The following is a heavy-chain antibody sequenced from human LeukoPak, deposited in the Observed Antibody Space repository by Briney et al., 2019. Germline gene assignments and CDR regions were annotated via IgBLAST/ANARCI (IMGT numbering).Heavy chain of an antibody. CDR2: INPNSGGT. D-gene: IGHD3-16*01. CDR3: ARDGGDYDYVWGSYSFDAFDI. J-gene: IGHJ3*02. V-gene: IGHV1-2*02. Sequence: ASVKVSCKASGYTFTGYYVHWVRQAPGQGLEWMGWINPNSGGTNYAQKFQGRVTMTRDTSISTAYMELSRLRSDDTAVYYCARDGGDYDYVWGSYSFDAFDIWGQGTMVTVSS. CDR1: GYTFTGYY.